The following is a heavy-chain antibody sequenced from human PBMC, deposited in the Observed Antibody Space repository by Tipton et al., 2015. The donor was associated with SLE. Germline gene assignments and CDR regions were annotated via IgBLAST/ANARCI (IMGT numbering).Heavy chain of an antibody. CDR2: IYHSGST. D-gene: IGHD5-18*01. CDR3: ARDVDTAMVGFDY. J-gene: IGHJ4*02. CDR1: GGSISSSNW. V-gene: IGHV4-4*02. Sequence: TLSLTCAVSGGSISSSNWWSWVRQPPGKGLEWIGEIYHSGSTNYNPSLKSRVTISVDTSKNQFSLKLSSVTAADTAVYYCARDVDTAMVGFDYWGQGTLVTVSS.